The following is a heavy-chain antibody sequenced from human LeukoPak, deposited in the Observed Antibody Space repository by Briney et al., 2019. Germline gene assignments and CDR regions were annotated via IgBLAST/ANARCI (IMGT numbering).Heavy chain of an antibody. CDR1: GYTFTGYF. V-gene: IGHV1-2*02. CDR2: INPNSGDT. J-gene: IGHJ4*02. D-gene: IGHD2-15*01. CDR3: ARYSGGGRWYLDY. Sequence: ASVKVSCKASGYTFTGYFMHWIRQAPGQGIECMGWINPNSGDTKYAQKFQGRMILTRDTSISTAFMELNRLTPDDTAVYYCARYSGGGRWYLDYWGQGTLVTVPS.